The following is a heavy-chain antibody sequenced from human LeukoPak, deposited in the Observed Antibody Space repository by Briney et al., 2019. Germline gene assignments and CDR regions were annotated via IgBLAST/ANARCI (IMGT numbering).Heavy chain of an antibody. J-gene: IGHJ5*02. CDR1: VGTFSSYA. D-gene: IGHD1-26*01. V-gene: IGHV1-69*13. CDR2: IIPIFGTA. Sequence: GASVKVSCKASVGTFSSYAISWVRQAPGQGLEWMGGIIPIFGTANYAQKFQGRVTITADESTSTAYMELSSLRSEDTAVYYCARDNSVGSVGNFAWWFDPWGQGTLVTVSS. CDR3: ARDNSVGSVGNFAWWFDP.